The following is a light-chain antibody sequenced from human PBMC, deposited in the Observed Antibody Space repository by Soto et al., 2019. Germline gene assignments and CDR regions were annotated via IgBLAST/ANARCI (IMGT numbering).Light chain of an antibody. CDR1: QGISSR. Sequence: DLQMTQSPSSVSASVGDRVTITCRTSQGISSRLAWYQQKPGKAPRLLIYAASSLQSGVPSRFSGSGSGTDFNLTISSLQPEDFATYYCQPANSFPLTFGEGTKVEIK. J-gene: IGKJ4*01. CDR3: QPANSFPLT. CDR2: AAS. V-gene: IGKV1-12*01.